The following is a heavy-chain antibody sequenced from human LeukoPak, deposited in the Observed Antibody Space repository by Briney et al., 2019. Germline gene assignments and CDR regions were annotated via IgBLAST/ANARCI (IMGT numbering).Heavy chain of an antibody. CDR3: VKMVTGTWFDP. Sequence: PGGSLRLSCAASGFTFSSYEMNWVRQAPEKGLEWVSYISSSGSTIYYADSVKGRFTISRDNAKNSLYLQMNSLRAEDTAIYYCVKMVTGTWFDPWGQGILVTVSS. CDR2: ISSSGSTI. D-gene: IGHD1-14*01. V-gene: IGHV3-48*03. CDR1: GFTFSSYE. J-gene: IGHJ5*02.